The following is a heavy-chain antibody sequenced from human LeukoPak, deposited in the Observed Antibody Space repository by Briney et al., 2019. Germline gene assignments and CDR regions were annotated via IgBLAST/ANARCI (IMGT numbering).Heavy chain of an antibody. V-gene: IGHV3-23*01. CDR1: GFTFSTYA. CDR2: ITSSGGST. Sequence: PGGSLRLSCAASGFTFSTYAMSWVRQAPGKGLEWVSGITSSGGSTSYADSVKGRFTISRDNAKTSLYLQMNSLRAEDTAVYYCARDHLYYEISGPRFDNWGQGTRVTVSS. D-gene: IGHD3-16*01. CDR3: ARDHLYYEISGPRFDN. J-gene: IGHJ4*02.